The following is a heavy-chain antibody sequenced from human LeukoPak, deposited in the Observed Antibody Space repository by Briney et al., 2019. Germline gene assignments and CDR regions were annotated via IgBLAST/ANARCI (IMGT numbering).Heavy chain of an antibody. CDR3: AREDNWYFDL. Sequence: PGGSLRLSCAAFGFTFSDYYMTWIRQAPGKGLEWVSYISTRSTYTDYADSVKGRFTISRDDARNSLYLQVNSLRVEDTAVYNCAREDNWYFDLWGRGTLVTVSS. V-gene: IGHV3-11*05. J-gene: IGHJ2*01. CDR1: GFTFSDYY. CDR2: ISTRSTYT.